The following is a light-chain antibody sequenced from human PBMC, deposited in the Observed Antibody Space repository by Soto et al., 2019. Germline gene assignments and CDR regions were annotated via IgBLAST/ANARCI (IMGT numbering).Light chain of an antibody. CDR3: MQGTHWPYT. CDR1: QSIVFRDGSTL. CDR2: GVP. V-gene: IGKV2-30*01. J-gene: IGKJ2*01. Sequence: DVVMTQSPLSLSVTLGQPAAISCRSSQSIVFRDGSTLLNWFHQGSGQSPRRLIFGVPHGGAGVPYRFSGTGSGTYFTLKICRVEAGDVGLYYCMQGTHWPYTVGQVTKVDIK.